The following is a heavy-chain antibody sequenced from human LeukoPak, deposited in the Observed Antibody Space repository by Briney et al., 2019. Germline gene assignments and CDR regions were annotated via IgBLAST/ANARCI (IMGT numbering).Heavy chain of an antibody. CDR2: IGRSSRDM. CDR1: GFTFSSYS. D-gene: IGHD6-13*01. CDR3: VRGDSRDY. Sequence: GGSLRLSCAASGFTFSSYSMNWVRQAPGKGLEWVSSIGRSSRDMYYADSVRGRFTISRDNGKNSLFLQMNSLRAEDTSVYYCVRGDSRDYWGQGTLVTVSS. J-gene: IGHJ4*02. V-gene: IGHV3-21*01.